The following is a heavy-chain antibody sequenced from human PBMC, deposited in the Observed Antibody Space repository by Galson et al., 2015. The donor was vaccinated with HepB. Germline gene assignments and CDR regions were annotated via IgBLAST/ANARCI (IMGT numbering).Heavy chain of an antibody. V-gene: IGHV1-18*01. J-gene: IGHJ4*02. CDR3: ARDNGVTIFGVVTQDYFDY. CDR2: ISAYNGNT. D-gene: IGHD3-3*01. CDR1: GYTFTSYG. Sequence: SVKVSCKASGYTFTSYGISWVRQAPGQGLEWMGWISAYNGNTNYAQKLQGRVTMTTDTSTSTAYMELRSLRSDDTAVYYCARDNGVTIFGVVTQDYFDYWGQGTLVTVSS.